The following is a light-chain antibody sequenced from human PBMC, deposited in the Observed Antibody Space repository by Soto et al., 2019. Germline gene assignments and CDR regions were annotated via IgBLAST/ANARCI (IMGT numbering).Light chain of an antibody. J-gene: IGKJ2*01. Sequence: EIVMTQSPATLSVSPGERATLSCRASQGVSYNLAWYQQKPGQDPRLLIYGASTRATGIPARFSGSGSGTEFTLTISSLQSEDFAVYYCQQYNNWPLYTFGQGTKLEIK. CDR1: QGVSYN. CDR2: GAS. CDR3: QQYNNWPLYT. V-gene: IGKV3-15*01.